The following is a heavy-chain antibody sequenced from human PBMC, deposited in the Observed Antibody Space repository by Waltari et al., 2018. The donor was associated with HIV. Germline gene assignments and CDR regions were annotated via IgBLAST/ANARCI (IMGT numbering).Heavy chain of an antibody. J-gene: IGHJ4*02. CDR2: IMSSGSYK. Sequence: EVQLVESGGGLVKPGGSLRLSCVVSGFTFRSYSMNWVRQAPGKGLGWVSHIMSSGSYKYYADPLKGRFTISRDNAKNSLYLQMNSLRAEDTAVYYCARVWYSSSRGEPDYWGQGALVTVSS. CDR1: GFTFRSYS. D-gene: IGHD6-13*01. CDR3: ARVWYSSSRGEPDY. V-gene: IGHV3-21*05.